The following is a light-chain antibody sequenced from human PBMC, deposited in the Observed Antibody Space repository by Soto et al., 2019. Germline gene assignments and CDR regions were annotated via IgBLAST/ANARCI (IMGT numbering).Light chain of an antibody. V-gene: IGKV3-15*01. CDR2: GVF. CDR1: RSVAGN. CDR3: QQNNDWPT. Sequence: IVMTQSPATLSVSPGERVTLFCRASRSVAGNLAWYQLTPGQAPRLLIYGVFTRATGVPDRFSGTRAGTEFTLTISTLQYEDFGIYYCQQNNDWPTFGPGTKVETK. J-gene: IGKJ1*01.